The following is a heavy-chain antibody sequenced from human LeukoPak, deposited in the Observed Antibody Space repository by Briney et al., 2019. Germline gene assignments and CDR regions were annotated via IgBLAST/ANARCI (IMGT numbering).Heavy chain of an antibody. CDR2: IIPIFGTA. CDR3: ARDLYYYDSSGSDY. D-gene: IGHD3-22*01. CDR1: GGTFSSYA. J-gene: IGHJ4*02. V-gene: IGHV1-69*05. Sequence: GSSVKVSCKASGGTFSSYAISGVRQAPGQGLEWMGGIIPIFGTANYAQKFQGRVTITTDESTSTAYMELSSLRAEDTAVYYCARDLYYYDSSGSDYWGQGTLVTVSS.